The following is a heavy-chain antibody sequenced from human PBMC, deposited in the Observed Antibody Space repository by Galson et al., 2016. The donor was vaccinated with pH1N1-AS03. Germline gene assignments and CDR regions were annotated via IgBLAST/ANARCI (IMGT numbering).Heavy chain of an antibody. CDR3: ARVPAGLTGYYYAMDV. J-gene: IGHJ6*02. V-gene: IGHV1-46*01. CDR2: INPSDGNT. D-gene: IGHD4/OR15-4a*01. Sequence: SVKVSCKASGYTFTSYYIHWVRRAPGQGREWMGIINPSDGNTNYAQRFQGRVTMTRDTSTSTVYMELSSLRPDDTAVYYCARVPAGLTGYYYAMDVWGQGTTVTVSS. CDR1: GYTFTSYY.